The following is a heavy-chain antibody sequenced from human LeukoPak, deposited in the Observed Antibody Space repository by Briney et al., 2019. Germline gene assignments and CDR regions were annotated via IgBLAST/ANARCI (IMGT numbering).Heavy chain of an antibody. Sequence: GGSLRLSCAASGFTFSSYAMSWVRQAPGKGLEWVSAISGSGGSTYYADSVKGRFTISRDNSKNTLYLQMNSLRAEDTAVYYCAKDRFAGATPGRGAFDIWGQGTMVTVSS. D-gene: IGHD3-16*01. CDR1: GFTFSSYA. J-gene: IGHJ3*02. V-gene: IGHV3-23*01. CDR3: AKDRFAGATPGRGAFDI. CDR2: ISGSGGST.